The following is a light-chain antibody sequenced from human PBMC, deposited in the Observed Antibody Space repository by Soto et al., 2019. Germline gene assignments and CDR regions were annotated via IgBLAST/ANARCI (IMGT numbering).Light chain of an antibody. CDR2: GAS. J-gene: IGKJ1*01. V-gene: IGKV3-20*01. CDR3: QQYGSSPPWT. Sequence: EIVLTLSPGTLSLSPGERATLSCRASQSVSSSYLAWYQQKPGQAPRLLIYGASSRATGIPDRFSGSGSGTDFTLTISRLEPEDFAEYYCQQYGSSPPWTFGQGTKVEIK. CDR1: QSVSSSY.